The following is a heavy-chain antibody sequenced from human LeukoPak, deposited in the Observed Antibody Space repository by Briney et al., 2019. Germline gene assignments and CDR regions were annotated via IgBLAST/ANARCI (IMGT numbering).Heavy chain of an antibody. V-gene: IGHV5-51*01. CDR2: IYPGDSET. CDR3: ARATGSDWEFDY. D-gene: IGHD6-19*01. J-gene: IGHJ4*02. Sequence: GESLKISCKGSGYSFSTYWIGWVRQMSGKGLEWMGIIYPGDSETRYSPSFQGQVTISADKSISTAYLQWSSLKASDTAMYYCARATGSDWEFDYWGQGTLVTVSP. CDR1: GYSFSTYW.